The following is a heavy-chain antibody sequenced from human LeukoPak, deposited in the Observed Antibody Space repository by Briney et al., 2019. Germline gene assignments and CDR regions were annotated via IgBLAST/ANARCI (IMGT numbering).Heavy chain of an antibody. J-gene: IGHJ6*02. CDR1: GFTFSTHE. Sequence: PGGSLRLSCAASGFTFSTHEMNWVRQAPGKGLEWVSYITRSGTTIYYADSVKGRFTISRDNAKNSLYLQMNSLRDEDTATYYCAKEVYCGRDCYNPGYGVDVWGQGTTVTVSS. CDR2: ITRSGTTI. D-gene: IGHD2-21*02. V-gene: IGHV3-48*03. CDR3: AKEVYCGRDCYNPGYGVDV.